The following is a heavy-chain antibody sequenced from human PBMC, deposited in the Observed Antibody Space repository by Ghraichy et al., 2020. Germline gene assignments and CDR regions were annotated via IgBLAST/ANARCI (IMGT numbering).Heavy chain of an antibody. CDR2: ISSSSSYI. D-gene: IGHD3-22*01. Sequence: GSLRLSCAASGFTFSSYSMNWVRQAPGKGLEWVSSISSSSSYIYYADSVKGRFTISRDNAKNSLYLQMNSLRAEDTAVYYCARDVLRYYYDSSGYFYWGQGTLVTVSS. CDR1: GFTFSSYS. J-gene: IGHJ4*02. CDR3: ARDVLRYYYDSSGYFY. V-gene: IGHV3-21*01.